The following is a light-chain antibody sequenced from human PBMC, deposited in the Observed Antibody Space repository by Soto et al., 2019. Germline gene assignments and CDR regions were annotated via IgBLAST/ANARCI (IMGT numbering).Light chain of an antibody. CDR1: QGISYF. CDR3: QSYNSVPFT. CDR2: AAS. V-gene: IGKV1-27*01. Sequence: DIQMTQSPSSLSASVGDRVTITCRASQGISYFLAWYQQRPWKVPKLLINAASTLQSGVPSRFRGSGSGTYFTFTISSLQPEDVATYSCQSYNSVPFTFGPGTKVYF. J-gene: IGKJ3*01.